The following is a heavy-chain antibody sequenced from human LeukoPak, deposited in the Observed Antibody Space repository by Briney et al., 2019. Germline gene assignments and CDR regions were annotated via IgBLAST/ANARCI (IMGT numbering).Heavy chain of an antibody. V-gene: IGHV4-59*01. CDR2: IYYSGST. CDR3: ARGGGRPLDY. J-gene: IGHJ4*02. Sequence: SETLSLTCTVSGGSISSYYWSWIRQPPGKGLEWIGYIYYSGSTNYNPSLKSRVTISVDTSENQFSLKLSSVTAADAAVYYCARGGGRPLDYWGQGTLVTVSS. CDR1: GGSISSYY.